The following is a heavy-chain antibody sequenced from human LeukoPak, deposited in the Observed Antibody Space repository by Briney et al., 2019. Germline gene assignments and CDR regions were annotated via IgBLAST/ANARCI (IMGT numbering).Heavy chain of an antibody. CDR3: ARDLGASYGDSGFDY. CDR1: GFTVSSNY. Sequence: PGGSLRLSCAASGFTVSSNYMSWVRQAPGKGLEWVSVIYSGGSTYYADSVKGRFTISRDNSKNTLYLQMNSLRAEDTAVYYCARDLGASYGDSGFDYWGQGTLVTVSS. J-gene: IGHJ4*02. CDR2: IYSGGST. D-gene: IGHD4-17*01. V-gene: IGHV3-53*01.